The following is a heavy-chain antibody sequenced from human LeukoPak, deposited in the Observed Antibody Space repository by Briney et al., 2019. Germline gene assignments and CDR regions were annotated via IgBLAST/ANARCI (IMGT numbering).Heavy chain of an antibody. J-gene: IGHJ5*02. CDR2: ISSSSSYI. CDR1: GFTFSSYS. CDR3: ASEIDDYDILTGYT. Sequence: GGSLRLSCAASGFTFSSYSMNWVRQAPGKGLEWVSSISSSSSYIYYADSVKGRFTISRDNAKNSLYLQMNSLRAEDTAVYYCASEIDDYDILTGYTWGQGTLVTVSS. V-gene: IGHV3-21*01. D-gene: IGHD3-9*01.